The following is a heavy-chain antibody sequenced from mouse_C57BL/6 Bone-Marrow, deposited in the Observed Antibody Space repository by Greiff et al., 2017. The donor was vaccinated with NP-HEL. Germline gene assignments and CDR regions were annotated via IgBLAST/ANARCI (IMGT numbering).Heavy chain of an antibody. D-gene: IGHD4-1*01. CDR1: GFSLTSYG. J-gene: IGHJ2*01. CDR3: ARRRDWGGFDY. Sequence: QVQLKESGPGLVQPSQSLSITCTVSGFSLTSYGVHWVRQSPGKGLEWLGVIWSGGSTDYNAAFISRLSISKDNSKSQGFSKLNSLQTDVTAIYYCARRRDWGGFDYWGQGTTLTVSS. V-gene: IGHV2-2*01. CDR2: IWSGGST.